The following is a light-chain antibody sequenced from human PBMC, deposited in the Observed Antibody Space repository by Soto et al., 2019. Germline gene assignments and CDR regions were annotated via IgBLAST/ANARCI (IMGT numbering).Light chain of an antibody. V-gene: IGKV4-1*01. Sequence: DAVMTQSPDSLAVSLGERATIKCKSSQTVLDSYKHKRYLNWYQQKEGQPPRLLIYGASTRESGVPDRFSGSGSETEFTLTISSLQAEDVAVYYCQQYFYTPWTFGRGTKVEV. CDR1: QTVLDSYKHKRY. CDR3: QQYFYTPWT. J-gene: IGKJ1*01. CDR2: GAS.